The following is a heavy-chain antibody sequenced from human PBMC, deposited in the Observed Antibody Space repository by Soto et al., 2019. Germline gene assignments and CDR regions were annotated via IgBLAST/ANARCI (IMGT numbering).Heavy chain of an antibody. V-gene: IGHV4-34*01. Sequence: PSETLSLTCAVYGGSFSGYYWSWIRQPPGKGLEWIGEINHSGSTNYNPSLKSRVTISVDTSKNQFSLKLSSVTAADTAVYYCARGLYCSGGSCYRPYQHWGQGTLVTSPQ. CDR1: GGSFSGYY. J-gene: IGHJ1*01. CDR2: INHSGST. CDR3: ARGLYCSGGSCYRPYQH. D-gene: IGHD2-15*01.